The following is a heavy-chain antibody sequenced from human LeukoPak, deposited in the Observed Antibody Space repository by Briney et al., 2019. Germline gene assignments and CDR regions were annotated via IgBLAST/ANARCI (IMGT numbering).Heavy chain of an antibody. D-gene: IGHD6-13*01. CDR1: GFTFSSYG. V-gene: IGHV3-30*18. Sequence: PGGSLRLSCEASGFTFSSYGMHWVRQAPGKGLEWVASVSSDGRNRYYGASVEGRFTISRDNSKNTLYLEVNSLRIEDTAVYYCAKGTAVAGTSGYYGLDAWGQGTTVTISS. CDR3: AKGTAVAGTSGYYGLDA. J-gene: IGHJ6*02. CDR2: VSSDGRNR.